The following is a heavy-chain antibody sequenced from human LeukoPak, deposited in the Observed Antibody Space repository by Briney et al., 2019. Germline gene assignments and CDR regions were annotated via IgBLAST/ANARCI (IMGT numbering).Heavy chain of an antibody. J-gene: IGHJ4*02. CDR2: IIPISGTA. D-gene: IGHD1-26*01. V-gene: IGHV1-69*05. Sequence: GASVKVSCKASGGTFSSYAISWVRQAPGQGLEWMGRIIPISGTANYAQKFQGRVTITTDESTSTAYMELSSLRSEDTAVYYCARDGWELLPTMYFDYWGQGTLVTVSS. CDR1: GGTFSSYA. CDR3: ARDGWELLPTMYFDY.